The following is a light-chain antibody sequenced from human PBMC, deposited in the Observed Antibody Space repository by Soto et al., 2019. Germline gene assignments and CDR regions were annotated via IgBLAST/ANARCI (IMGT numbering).Light chain of an antibody. CDR2: DND. J-gene: IGLJ1*01. V-gene: IGLV3-21*02. CDR3: QLWDTITDRYV. CDR1: NIGGER. Sequence: SYELTQPPSVSVAPGQTATLTCGKNNIGGERVHWYQQKPGQAPVLVVYDNDKRPSGIPERFSGSNSGSTATLTILRVEAGDEADYYCQLWDTITDRYVFGTGTKVTVL.